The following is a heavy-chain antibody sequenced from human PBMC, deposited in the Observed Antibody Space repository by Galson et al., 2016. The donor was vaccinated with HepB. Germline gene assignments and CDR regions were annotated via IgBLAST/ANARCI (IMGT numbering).Heavy chain of an antibody. J-gene: IGHJ4*02. CDR3: ARGSGSYGWAKHLDY. V-gene: IGHV1-46*01. CDR2: INPSGGST. CDR1: GYTFTNYY. D-gene: IGHD1-26*01. Sequence: SVKVSCKASGYTFTNYYIHWVRQAPGQGLEWMGIINPSGGSTSFAQKFQGRVTMTRDPSTSTVYMELSSLRSEDTAVYYCARGSGSYGWAKHLDYWGQGTLVTVSS.